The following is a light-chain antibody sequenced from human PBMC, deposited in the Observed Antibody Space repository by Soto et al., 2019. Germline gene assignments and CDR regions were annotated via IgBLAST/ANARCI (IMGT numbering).Light chain of an antibody. CDR3: CSYAGSSWV. CDR1: SSDVGSYNL. Sequence: QSALTQPASVTGCPGQSISISCTGTSSDVGSYNLVSWYQQHPGKAPKLMIYEGSKRPSGVSNRFSGSKSGNTASLTISGLQAEDEADYYCCSYAGSSWVFGGGTKLTVL. J-gene: IGLJ3*02. CDR2: EGS. V-gene: IGLV2-23*01.